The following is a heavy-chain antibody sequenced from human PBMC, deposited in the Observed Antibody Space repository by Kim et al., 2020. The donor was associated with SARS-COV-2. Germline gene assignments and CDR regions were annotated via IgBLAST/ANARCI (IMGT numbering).Heavy chain of an antibody. D-gene: IGHD3-10*01. V-gene: IGHV3-23*01. CDR2: VSGVGGTT. J-gene: IGHJ4*02. CDR3: AKGATGFGEADPPSFDY. Sequence: GESLRLSCAASGFSFSSYAMSWVRQAPGKGLEWVSAVSGVGGTTYYADSVKGRFTISRDNSKNTVYLQMNNLRAEDTAIYYCAKGATGFGEADPPSFDYWGQGTLVIVSS. CDR1: GFSFSSYA.